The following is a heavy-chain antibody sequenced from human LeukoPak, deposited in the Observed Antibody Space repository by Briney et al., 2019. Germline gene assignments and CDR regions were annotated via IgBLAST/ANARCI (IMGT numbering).Heavy chain of an antibody. CDR1: GFTFSSYG. Sequence: GGSLRLSCAASGFTFSSYGMYWVRQAPGKGLEWVAFIRYDGSNKYYADSVKGRFTISRDNVKNSLYLQMNSLRAEDTAVYYCAREQDRPRGGYSYWGQGTLVTVSS. CDR3: AREQDRPRGGYSY. J-gene: IGHJ4*02. D-gene: IGHD5-12*01. CDR2: IRYDGSNK. V-gene: IGHV3-30*02.